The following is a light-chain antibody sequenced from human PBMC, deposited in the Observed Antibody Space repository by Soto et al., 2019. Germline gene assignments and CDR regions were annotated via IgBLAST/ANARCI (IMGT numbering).Light chain of an antibody. CDR3: QQSGSSPPFI. V-gene: IGKV3-20*01. J-gene: IGKJ3*01. CDR1: QSVSNRE. CDR2: GAS. Sequence: EILLTQSPGTLSLSLGERATLSCRASQSVSNRELAWYQQKPGQAPRLLIYGASNRATGISDRFSGSGSGTHFTLTISRLEPEDSAVYYCQQSGSSPPFIFGPGNKVEIK.